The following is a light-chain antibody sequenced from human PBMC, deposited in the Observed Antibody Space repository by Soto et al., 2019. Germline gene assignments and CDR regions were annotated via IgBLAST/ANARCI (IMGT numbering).Light chain of an antibody. V-gene: IGLV2-14*01. J-gene: IGLJ2*01. Sequence: QSALTQPASVSWSPGQSITISCTGTSSDVGGYNYVSWYQQYPGKAPKLMIFGVSDRPSGVSNRFSGSKSGNTASLTISGLQAEDEADYYCSSYKTSSTVVVFGGGTKVTVL. CDR3: SSYKTSSTVVV. CDR1: SSDVGGYNY. CDR2: GVS.